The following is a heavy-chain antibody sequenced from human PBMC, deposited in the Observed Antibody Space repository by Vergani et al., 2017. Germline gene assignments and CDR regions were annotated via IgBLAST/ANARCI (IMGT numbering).Heavy chain of an antibody. CDR2: ISGSGGRT. CDR3: ANSVGHFNP. CDR1: GFTFSSYA. Sequence: EVQLLESGGGLVQPGESLRLSCAASGFTFSSYAMSWVRQAPGKGLEWVSGISGSGGRTYSADSVKGRFTISRANYKNTLYLKMNSLRAEDTAVYYCANSVGHFNPWGQGTLVTVSS. V-gene: IGHV3-23*01. J-gene: IGHJ5*02. D-gene: IGHD3-16*01.